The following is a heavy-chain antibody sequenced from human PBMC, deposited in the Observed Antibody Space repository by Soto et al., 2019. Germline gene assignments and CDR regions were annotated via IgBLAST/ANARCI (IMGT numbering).Heavy chain of an antibody. CDR1: GFTFSSYA. Sequence: GGSLRLSCAASGFTFSSYAMSWVRQAPGKGLEWVSAISGSGGSTYYADSVKGRFTISRDNSKNTLYLQMNSLRAEDTAVYYCAAKMGPYSSGWYGPVDYWGQGTLVTVSS. CDR3: AAKMGPYSSGWYGPVDY. V-gene: IGHV3-23*01. CDR2: ISGSGGST. D-gene: IGHD6-19*01. J-gene: IGHJ4*02.